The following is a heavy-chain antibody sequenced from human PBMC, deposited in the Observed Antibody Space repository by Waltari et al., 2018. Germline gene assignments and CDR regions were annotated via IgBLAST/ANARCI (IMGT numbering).Heavy chain of an antibody. CDR2: IYHSWRT. D-gene: IGHD3-10*01. V-gene: IGHV4-30-2*06. CDR3: ARVAMVRGVIGGRFDP. Sequence: QLQLQESGPGLVKPSQTLSLTCAVSGCSISSGAYSWSWTRQSPGKGLEWIGYIYHSWRTYNNPSLKSRFTISVDRSKNQFSLKLKSVTAADTAVYYCARVAMVRGVIGGRFDPWGQGTLVTVSS. J-gene: IGHJ5*02. CDR1: GCSISSGAYS.